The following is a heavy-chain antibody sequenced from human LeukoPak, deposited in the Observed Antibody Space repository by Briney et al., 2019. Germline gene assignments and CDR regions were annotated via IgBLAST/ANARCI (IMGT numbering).Heavy chain of an antibody. CDR2: IKSKTDGGTT. J-gene: IGHJ4*02. D-gene: IGHD3-9*01. CDR3: TTATYYDILTGYPFDY. CDR1: GFTFSNAW. V-gene: IGHV3-15*01. Sequence: GGSLRLSCAASGFTFSNAWMSWVRQAPGKGLEWVGRIKSKTDGGTTDYAAHVKGRFTISRDDSKNTLYLQMNSLKTEDTAVYYCTTATYYDILTGYPFDYWGQGTLVTVSS.